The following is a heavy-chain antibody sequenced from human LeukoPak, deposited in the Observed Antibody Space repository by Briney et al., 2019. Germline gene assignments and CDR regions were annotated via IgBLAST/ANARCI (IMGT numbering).Heavy chain of an antibody. J-gene: IGHJ4*02. CDR2: IGSGSGGRT. Sequence: GGALRLSCAASGFAFSSYAMTWVRQAPGKGLEWVSGIGSGSGGRTYYADSVKGRFTISRDNSKNTLYLQMNSLRAEDTAVYYCAKGTSHGSGSPYYFDYWGQGTLVTVSS. CDR3: AKGTSHGSGSPYYFDY. D-gene: IGHD3-10*01. V-gene: IGHV3-23*01. CDR1: GFAFSSYA.